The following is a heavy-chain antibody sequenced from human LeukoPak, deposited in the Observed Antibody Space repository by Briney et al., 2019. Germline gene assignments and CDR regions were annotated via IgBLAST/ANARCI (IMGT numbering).Heavy chain of an antibody. CDR3: ARAGQLWLGDAFDI. J-gene: IGHJ3*02. V-gene: IGHV3-74*01. CDR2: INSDGSST. D-gene: IGHD5-18*01. Sequence: TGGSLRLSCAASGFTFSSYWMHWVRQAPGKGLVWVSRINSDGSSTSYADSVKGRFTISRDNAKNTLYLQMNSLRAEDTAVYYCARAGQLWLGDAFDIWGQGTMVTVSS. CDR1: GFTFSSYW.